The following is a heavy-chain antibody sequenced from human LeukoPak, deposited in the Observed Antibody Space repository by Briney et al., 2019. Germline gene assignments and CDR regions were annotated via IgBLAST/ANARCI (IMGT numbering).Heavy chain of an antibody. Sequence: PSETLSLTCAVYGGSFSGYYWGWIRQPPGKGLEWIGSIYYSGSTYYNPSLKSRVTISVDTSKDQFSLKLSSVTAADTAVYYCARAPGIAARRIWFDPWGQGTLVTVSS. CDR1: GGSFSGYY. CDR2: IYYSGST. J-gene: IGHJ5*02. V-gene: IGHV4-34*01. CDR3: ARAPGIAARRIWFDP. D-gene: IGHD6-6*01.